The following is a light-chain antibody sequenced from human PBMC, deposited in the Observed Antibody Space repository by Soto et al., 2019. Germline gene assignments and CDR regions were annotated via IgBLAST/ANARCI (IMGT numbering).Light chain of an antibody. CDR1: HSVSSSY. Sequence: EIVLTQSPGTLSLSPGERATLSCRASHSVSSSYLAWYQQKPGQAPRLLIYDASSRATGIPDRFSGSGSGTDSTLTISRLEPEDFAVYYCQQYGSSPPITFGQGTRLEIK. CDR2: DAS. J-gene: IGKJ5*01. CDR3: QQYGSSPPIT. V-gene: IGKV3-20*01.